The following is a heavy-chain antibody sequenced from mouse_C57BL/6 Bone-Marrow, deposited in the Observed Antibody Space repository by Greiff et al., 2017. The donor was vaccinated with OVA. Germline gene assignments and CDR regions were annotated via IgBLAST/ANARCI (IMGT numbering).Heavy chain of an antibody. Sequence: QVQLQQPGAELVRPGSSVKLSCKASGYTFTSYWMHWVKQRPIQGLEWIGNIDPSDSETHYNQKFKDKATLTVDKSSSTAYMQLSSLTSEDSAVYYCARPYYYGSSYWYCDVWGTGTTVTVSS. D-gene: IGHD1-1*01. J-gene: IGHJ1*03. V-gene: IGHV1-52*01. CDR1: GYTFTSYW. CDR2: IDPSDSET. CDR3: ARPYYYGSSYWYCDV.